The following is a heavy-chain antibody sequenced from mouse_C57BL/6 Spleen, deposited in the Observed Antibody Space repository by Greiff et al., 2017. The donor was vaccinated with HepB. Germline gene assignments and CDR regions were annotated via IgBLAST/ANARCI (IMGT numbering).Heavy chain of an antibody. CDR3: AKAFITTVVAPFAY. CDR1: GYAFSSYW. Sequence: VQLVESGAELVKPGASVKISCKASGYAFSSYWMNWVKQRPGKGLEWIGQIYPGDGDTNYNGKFKGKATLTADKSSSTAYMQLSSLTSEDSAVYFCAKAFITTVVAPFAYWGQGTLVTVSA. D-gene: IGHD1-1*01. J-gene: IGHJ3*01. CDR2: IYPGDGDT. V-gene: IGHV1-80*01.